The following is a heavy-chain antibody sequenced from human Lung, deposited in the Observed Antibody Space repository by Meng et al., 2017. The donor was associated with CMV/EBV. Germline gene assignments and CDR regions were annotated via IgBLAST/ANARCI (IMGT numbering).Heavy chain of an antibody. D-gene: IGHD2-21*02. J-gene: IGHJ4*02. CDR1: GGSLSSRNW. V-gene: IGHV4-4*02. CDR2: IYNSGST. Sequence: QLKWSGRGRGKSAGTLTLTCLASGGSLSSRNWWSWVRQPPGKGLEWMGEIYNSGSTNYNPSLKSRVTISVDESKNQFSLRLSSVTAADTAVYYCARVGAYCGGDCYHPRWGQGTLVTVSS. CDR3: ARVGAYCGGDCYHPR.